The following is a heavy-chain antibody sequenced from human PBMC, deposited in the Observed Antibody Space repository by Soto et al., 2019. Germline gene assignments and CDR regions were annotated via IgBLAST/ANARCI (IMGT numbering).Heavy chain of an antibody. CDR2: INHSGST. V-gene: IGHV4-34*01. D-gene: IGHD1-7*01. Sequence: SETLSLTCAVYGGSFSGYYWSWIRQPPGKGLEWIGEINHSGSTNYNPSLKSRVTISVDTSKNQFSLKVTSLTAADTAVYYCASRDPGTSVDYWGQGTLVTVSS. CDR1: GGSFSGYY. CDR3: ASRDPGTSVDY. J-gene: IGHJ4*02.